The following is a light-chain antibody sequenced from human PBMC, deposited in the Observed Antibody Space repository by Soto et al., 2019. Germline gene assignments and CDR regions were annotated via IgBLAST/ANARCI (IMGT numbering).Light chain of an antibody. Sequence: QAVVTQPPSASGTPGQSVTISCSGSSSNIGSNNVNWYQQLQGTAAKLLIHSNNQRPSGVPDRFSASKSATSASLPTSGLRSEDEEDYCCAAWDDSLNGLVFGGGTKLTVL. J-gene: IGLJ2*01. V-gene: IGLV1-44*01. CDR2: SNN. CDR3: AAWDDSLNGLV. CDR1: SSNIGSNN.